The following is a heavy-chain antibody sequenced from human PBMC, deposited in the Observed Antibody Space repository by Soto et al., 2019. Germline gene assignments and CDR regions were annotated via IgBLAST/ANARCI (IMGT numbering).Heavy chain of an antibody. J-gene: IGHJ4*02. V-gene: IGHV4-59*01. Sequence: SETLSLTCTVSGGSIRSYYWSWIRQPPGKGLEWIGYVYDSGRTNYNYKPSLKSRVTISVDTSKNQFSLNLRSVTAADTALYYCARDTAFHYWGQGALVTVSS. D-gene: IGHD4-17*01. CDR2: VYDSGRT. CDR3: ARDTAFHY. CDR1: GGSIRSYY.